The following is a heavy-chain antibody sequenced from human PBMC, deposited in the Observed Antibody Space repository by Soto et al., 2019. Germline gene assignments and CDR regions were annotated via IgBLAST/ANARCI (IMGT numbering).Heavy chain of an antibody. CDR2: IYPGDSDS. CDR1: GYYFTSYW. Sequence: GESLKISCTGSGYYFTSYWIGWVRQMPGKGLEWMGLIYPGDSDSRYSPSFQGRVTISVDKFSNIAFLEWSDLKASDTAMYYCARKGNAAEGVDYWGQGTLVTV. CDR3: ARKGNAAEGVDY. J-gene: IGHJ4*02. V-gene: IGHV5-51*01. D-gene: IGHD1-26*01.